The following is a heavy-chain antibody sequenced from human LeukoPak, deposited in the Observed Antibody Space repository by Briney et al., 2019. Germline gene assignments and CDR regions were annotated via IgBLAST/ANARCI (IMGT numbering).Heavy chain of an antibody. CDR3: ARSGYDPDYYYYYMDV. CDR1: GFTFDDYG. CDR2: INWNGGST. D-gene: IGHD5-12*01. Sequence: GGSLRLSCAASGFTFDDYGMSWVRQAPGKGLEWVSGINWNGGSTGYADSVKGRFTISRDNAKNSLYLQMNSLGAEDTALYYCARSGYDPDYYYYYMDVWGKGTTVTVSS. J-gene: IGHJ6*03. V-gene: IGHV3-20*04.